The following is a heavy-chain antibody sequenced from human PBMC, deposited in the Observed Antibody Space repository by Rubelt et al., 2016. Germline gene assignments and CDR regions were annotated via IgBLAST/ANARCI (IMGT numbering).Heavy chain of an antibody. CDR1: GGSFSGYY. D-gene: IGHD2-2*01. J-gene: IGHJ5*02. Sequence: QVQLQQWGAGLLKPSETLSLTCAVYGGSFSGYYWSWIRQPPGKGLEWIGEINHSGSSNYNPSLKSRVTISVDTSKNQFPRRRGLVTAAVTAGYYCARGLSYCSSTSGCSPNWFDPWGQGTLVTVSS. CDR2: INHSGSS. CDR3: ARGLSYCSSTSGCSPNWFDP. V-gene: IGHV4-34*01.